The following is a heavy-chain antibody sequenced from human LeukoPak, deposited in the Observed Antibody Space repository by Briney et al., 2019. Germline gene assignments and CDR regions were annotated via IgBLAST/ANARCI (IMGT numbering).Heavy chain of an antibody. D-gene: IGHD3-22*01. CDR2: INPNSGGT. J-gene: IGHJ4*02. CDR1: AYTFTGDN. V-gene: IGHV1-2*02. CDR3: ARDPSGDSSGYYLQVYFDY. Sequence: ASVKLFSKASAYTFTGDNMHCVREAPGHRIEWMGWINPNSGGTNYAQKFQGRVTMTRDTSISTAYMELSRLRSDDTAVYYCARDPSGDSSGYYLQVYFDYWGQGTLVTVSS.